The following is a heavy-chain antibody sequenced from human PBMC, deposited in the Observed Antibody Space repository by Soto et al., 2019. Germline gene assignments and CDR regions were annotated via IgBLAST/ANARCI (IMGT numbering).Heavy chain of an antibody. CDR1: GYNFIAQN. V-gene: IGHV1-2*02. J-gene: IGHJ3*01. CDR3: ARERHLNTPSAAFDL. CDR2: MNPNSGGS. Sequence: QVHLVQSGAEVKKPGASVKVSCMASGYNFIAQNIHWVRQAPGLGLVWMGKMNPNSGGSDYAQEFKGRVTVTRDTSLSTVYMELNSLTSDDTAVYYCARERHLNTPSAAFDLWGQGTMVIVSS.